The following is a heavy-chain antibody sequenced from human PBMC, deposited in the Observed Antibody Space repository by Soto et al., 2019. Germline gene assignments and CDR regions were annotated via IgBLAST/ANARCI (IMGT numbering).Heavy chain of an antibody. Sequence: QVQLLESGGGLVRPGGSLRLSCAASGFTFRDYYMTWIRQAPGKGLEWLAYLSSSSSYTNYADSVKGRFTISRDNAKNSLYLQMNSLTAEDTAIYYCARGHIYFDYWGQGTLVTVSS. D-gene: IGHD3-10*01. CDR1: GFTFRDYY. CDR2: LSSSSSYT. V-gene: IGHV3-11*06. CDR3: ARGHIYFDY. J-gene: IGHJ4*02.